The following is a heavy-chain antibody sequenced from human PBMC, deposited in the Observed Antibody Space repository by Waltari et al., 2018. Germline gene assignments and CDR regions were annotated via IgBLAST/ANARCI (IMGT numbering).Heavy chain of an antibody. CDR3: ARDPPGVAVSGKG. CDR2: IYSGGGI. D-gene: IGHD6-19*01. CDR1: GFAVAHNY. V-gene: IGHV3-53*01. J-gene: IGHJ4*02. Sequence: EVQLLVSGGGWIQLGGSLRLSCSVSGFAVAHNYMSWVRQAPGKGLEWISRIYSGGGIHYADTLKGRFTISRDSSKNTLYLQMNSLRVEDTAVYYCARDPPGVAVSGKGWGQGTLVTVSS.